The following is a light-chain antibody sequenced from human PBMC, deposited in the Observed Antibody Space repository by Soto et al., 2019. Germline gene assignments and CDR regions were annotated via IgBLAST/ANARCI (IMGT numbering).Light chain of an antibody. CDR1: SCNIGAGYD. V-gene: IGLV1-40*01. J-gene: IGLJ1*01. CDR3: QSYDSSLSGV. CDR2: GNS. Sequence: QSVLTQPPSVSGAPGQRVTISCTGSSCNIGAGYDVHWYQQLPGTAPKLLIYGNSNRPSGVPDRFSGSKSGTSASLAITGLQAEDEADYYCQSYDSSLSGVFGTGTKVTVL.